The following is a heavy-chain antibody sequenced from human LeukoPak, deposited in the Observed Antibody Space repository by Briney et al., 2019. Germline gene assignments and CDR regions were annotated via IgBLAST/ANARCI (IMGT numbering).Heavy chain of an antibody. V-gene: IGHV1-18*01. J-gene: IGHJ4*02. CDR3: ARDLVAHDSSGLFDY. CDR2: ISAYNGNT. CDR1: GYTFTSYG. Sequence: ASVKVSCKASGYTFTSYGISWVRQAPGQGLEWMGWISAYNGNTNYAQKLQGRVTMTTDTSASTAYMELSSLRSEDTAVYYCARDLVAHDSSGLFDYWGQGTLVTVSS. D-gene: IGHD3-22*01.